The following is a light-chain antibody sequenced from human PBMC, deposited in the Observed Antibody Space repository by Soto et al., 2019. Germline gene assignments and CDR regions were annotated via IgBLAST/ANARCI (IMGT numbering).Light chain of an antibody. Sequence: EIVLTQSPGTLSLSPGERATLSCRASQSVSSSYLAWYQQKPGQAPRVLIYGASSRATGIPDRFSGSGSGTDFPLTMSRREPEDFAVYYCQQRYVWLTVGGGTKVDI. CDR1: QSVSSSY. J-gene: IGKJ4*01. CDR3: QQRYVWLT. CDR2: GAS. V-gene: IGKV3D-20*02.